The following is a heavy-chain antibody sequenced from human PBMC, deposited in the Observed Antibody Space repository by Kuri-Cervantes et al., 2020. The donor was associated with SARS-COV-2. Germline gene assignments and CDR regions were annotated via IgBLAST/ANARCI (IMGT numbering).Heavy chain of an antibody. Sequence: SETLSLTCTVSGGSISSGSDYWTWIRQPAGKGLEWIGRIYDSGRTDYNPSLKSRGTISVDTSKNQFSLKLSSVTAADTAVYYCARGGIAARPGWFDPWGQGTLVTVSS. V-gene: IGHV4-61*02. CDR2: IYDSGRT. D-gene: IGHD6-6*01. CDR3: ARGGIAARPGWFDP. J-gene: IGHJ5*02. CDR1: GGSISSGSDY.